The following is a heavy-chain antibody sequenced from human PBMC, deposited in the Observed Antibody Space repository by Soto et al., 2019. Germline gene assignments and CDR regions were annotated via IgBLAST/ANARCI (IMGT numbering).Heavy chain of an antibody. CDR1: AYSFTSYW. Sequence: GDSLKISCKGSAYSFTSYWISWVRQMPGKGLEWMGRIDPSGSYTNYSPSFQGHVTISADKSISTAYLQWSSQKASDTAMYYCARQRSIAARGYYYGMDVWGQGSTVTVSS. J-gene: IGHJ6*02. CDR2: IDPSGSYT. CDR3: ARQRSIAARGYYYGMDV. V-gene: IGHV5-10-1*01. D-gene: IGHD6-6*01.